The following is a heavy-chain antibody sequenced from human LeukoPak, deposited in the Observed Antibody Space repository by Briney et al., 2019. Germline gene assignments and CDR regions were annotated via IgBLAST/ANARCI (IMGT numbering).Heavy chain of an antibody. J-gene: IGHJ6*04. CDR3: ASDMYSSPAPEMSV. V-gene: IGHV3-21*01. Sequence: GGSLRLPCAASGFTFSSYSMNWVRQAPGKGLEWVSSISSSSSYIYYADSVKGRFTISRDNAKNSLYLQMNSLRAEDTAVYYCASDMYSSPAPEMSVLGKGTTVTVSS. CDR1: GFTFSSYS. CDR2: ISSSSSYI. D-gene: IGHD6-13*01.